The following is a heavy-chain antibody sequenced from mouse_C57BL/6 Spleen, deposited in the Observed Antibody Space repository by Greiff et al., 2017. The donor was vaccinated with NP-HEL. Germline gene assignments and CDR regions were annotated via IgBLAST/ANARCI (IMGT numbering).Heavy chain of an antibody. Sequence: QVQLQQPGAELVMPGASVKLSCKASGYTFTSYWMHWVKQRPGQGLEWIGEIDPSDSYTNYNQKFKGKSTLTVDKSSSTAYMQLSSLTSEDSSVYYCALYDGPSWFAYWGQGTLVTVSA. D-gene: IGHD2-3*01. CDR1: GYTFTSYW. CDR3: ALYDGPSWFAY. J-gene: IGHJ3*01. CDR2: IDPSDSYT. V-gene: IGHV1-69*01.